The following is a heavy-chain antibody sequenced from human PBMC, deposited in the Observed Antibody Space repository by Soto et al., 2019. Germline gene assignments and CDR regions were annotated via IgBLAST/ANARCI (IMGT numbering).Heavy chain of an antibody. Sequence: SGPTLVNPTQTLTLTCTFSGFSLSTSGVGVGWIRQPPGKALEWLALIYWDDDKRYSPSLKSRLTITKDTSKNQVVLTMTNMDPVDTGTYYCEQRLVGPNWFDPWGQGTLVTVSS. V-gene: IGHV2-5*02. CDR3: EQRLVGPNWFDP. CDR2: IYWDDDK. J-gene: IGHJ5*02. D-gene: IGHD3-16*01. CDR1: GFSLSTSGVG.